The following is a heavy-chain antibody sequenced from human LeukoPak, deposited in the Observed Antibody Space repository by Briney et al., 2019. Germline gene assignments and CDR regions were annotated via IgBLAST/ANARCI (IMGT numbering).Heavy chain of an antibody. CDR3: ARDLGGERTAEF. CDR1: GFTFSSTH. Sequence: GDSLRLSCVASGFTFSSTHMSWYRQAPGKGLEWVSVIYNRGDRNYADSVKGRFTISRDNSKNTLYLQMDSLRVEDTAVYYCARDLGGERTAEFGGQGTLVTVSS. J-gene: IGHJ4*02. CDR2: IYNRGDR. D-gene: IGHD2-21*01. V-gene: IGHV3-53*01.